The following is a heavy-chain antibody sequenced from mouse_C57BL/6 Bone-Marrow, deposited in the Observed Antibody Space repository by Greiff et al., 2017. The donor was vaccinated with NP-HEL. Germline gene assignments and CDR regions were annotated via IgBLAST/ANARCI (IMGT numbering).Heavy chain of an antibody. V-gene: IGHV1-62-2*01. CDR1: NYTFTYYT. D-gene: IGHD2-5*01. Sequence: QVHLQQSGAELVKPGSHQPLCSKASNYTFTYYTIHWVKQRSGQGLEWIGWFYPGRLSIKDNGRVQDKATLTADKSSSTVYRELSRLTSEDSAVYFCARHEKGYYSNYFAWFAYWGQGTLVTVSA. CDR3: ARHEKGYYSNYFAWFAY. CDR2: FYPGRLSI. J-gene: IGHJ3*01.